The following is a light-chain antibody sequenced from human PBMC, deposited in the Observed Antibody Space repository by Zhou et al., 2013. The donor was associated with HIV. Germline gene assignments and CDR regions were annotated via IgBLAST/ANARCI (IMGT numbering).Light chain of an antibody. CDR3: QQYGSSPIT. CDR1: QSVSSN. V-gene: IGKV3-15*01. J-gene: IGKJ5*01. CDR2: GAS. Sequence: EIVMTQSPATLSVSPGERATLSCRASQSVSSNLAWYQQKPGQAPRLLIYGASTRATPIPARFSGSGSGTEFTLTISSLQSEDFAVYYCQQYGSSPITFGQGTRLEIK.